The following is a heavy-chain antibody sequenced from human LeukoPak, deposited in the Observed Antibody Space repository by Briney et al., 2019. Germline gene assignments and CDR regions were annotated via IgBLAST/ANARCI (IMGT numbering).Heavy chain of an antibody. D-gene: IGHD6-6*01. J-gene: IGHJ4*02. V-gene: IGHV4-59*08. CDR3: ARHGFYISSSYFDY. CDR2: IYYSGTT. CDR1: DASIRSYF. Sequence: SETLSLTCSVFDASIRSYFWSWIRQAPGKGLEWIGYIYYSGTTNYNPSLKSRVTISVDTSKDQFSLNLNSVTAADTAVYYCARHGFYISSSYFDYWGQGMLVTVSS.